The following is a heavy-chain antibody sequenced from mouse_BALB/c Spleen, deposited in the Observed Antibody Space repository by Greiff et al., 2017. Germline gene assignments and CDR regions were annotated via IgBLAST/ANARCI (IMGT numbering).Heavy chain of an antibody. CDR1: GYTFTSYW. CDR3: ARGDYYGSSYWFAY. V-gene: IGHV1-87*01. J-gene: IGHJ3*01. CDR2: IYPGDGDT. Sequence: VQRVESGAELARPGASVKLSCKASGYTFTSYWMQWVKQRPGQGLEWIGAIYPGDGDTRYTQKFKGKATLTADKSSSTAYMQLSSWASEDSAVYYCARGDYYGSSYWFAYWGQGTLVTVSA. D-gene: IGHD1-1*01.